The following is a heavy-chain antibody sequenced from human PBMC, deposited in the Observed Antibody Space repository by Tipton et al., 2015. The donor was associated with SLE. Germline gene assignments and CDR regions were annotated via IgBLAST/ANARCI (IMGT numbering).Heavy chain of an antibody. D-gene: IGHD6-19*01. Sequence: TLSLTCTVSGGSISSHYWSWIRQPPGKGLEWFGYIYYSGSTNYNPSLKSRVTISVDTSKNQFSLKLSSVTAADTAVYYCARRGSGWDAGYYYYGMDVWGQGTTVTVSS. CDR1: GGSISSHY. CDR3: ARRGSGWDAGYYYYGMDV. CDR2: IYYSGST. J-gene: IGHJ6*02. V-gene: IGHV4-59*11.